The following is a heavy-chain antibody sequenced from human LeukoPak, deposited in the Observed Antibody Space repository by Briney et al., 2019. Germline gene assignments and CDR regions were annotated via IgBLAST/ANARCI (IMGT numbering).Heavy chain of an antibody. CDR3: ARDPLNDNRHGMDV. CDR1: GFTFSSYW. V-gene: IGHV3-7*01. CDR2: IKQDGSEK. Sequence: GGSLRLSCAASGFTFSSYWMSWVRQAPGKGREWVANIKQDGSEKYYVDSVKGRFTISRDNAKNSLYLQMKSLRAEDTAVYYCARDPLNDNRHGMDVWGHGTTVTASS. D-gene: IGHD5-24*01. J-gene: IGHJ6*02.